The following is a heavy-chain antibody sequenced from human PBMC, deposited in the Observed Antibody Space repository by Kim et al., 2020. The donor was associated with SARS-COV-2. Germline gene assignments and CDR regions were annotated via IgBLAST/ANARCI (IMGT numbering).Heavy chain of an antibody. CDR3: ARDRIAAAGVKLFLDY. J-gene: IGHJ4*02. V-gene: IGHV3-7*01. D-gene: IGHD6-13*01. CDR2: IKQDGSEK. Sequence: GGSLRLSCAASGFTFSSYWMSWVRQAPGKGLEWVANIKQDGSEKYYADSVKGRFTISRDNAKNSLYLQMNSLRAEDTAVYYCARDRIAAAGVKLFLDYWGQGTLVTVSS. CDR1: GFTFSSYW.